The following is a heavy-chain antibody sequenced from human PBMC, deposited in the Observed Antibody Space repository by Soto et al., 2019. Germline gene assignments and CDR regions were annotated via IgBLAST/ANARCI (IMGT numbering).Heavy chain of an antibody. CDR1: GGSISSGGYY. CDR2: IYYSGST. CDR3: ARAYPHCSGGSCYLPGAFDI. V-gene: IGHV4-31*03. J-gene: IGHJ3*02. D-gene: IGHD2-15*01. Sequence: QVQLQESGPGLVKPSQTLSLTCTVSGGSISSGGYYWSWIRQHPGKGLEWIGYIYYSGSTYYNPSLKSRVTVSVDTSKNQFSLKLSSVTAADTAVYYCARAYPHCSGGSCYLPGAFDIWGQGTMVTVSS.